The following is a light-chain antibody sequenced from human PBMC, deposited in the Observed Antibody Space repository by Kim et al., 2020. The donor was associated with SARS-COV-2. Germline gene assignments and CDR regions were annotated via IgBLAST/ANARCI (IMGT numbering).Light chain of an antibody. CDR2: DAS. J-gene: IGKJ4*01. CDR3: QQRSNWPLT. CDR1: QSVSSY. Sequence: PGERATLSCRASQSVSSYLAWYQQKPGQAPRLLIYDASNRATGIPARFSGSGSGTDFTLTISSLEPEDFSVYYCQQRSNWPLTFGGGTKVDIK. V-gene: IGKV3-11*01.